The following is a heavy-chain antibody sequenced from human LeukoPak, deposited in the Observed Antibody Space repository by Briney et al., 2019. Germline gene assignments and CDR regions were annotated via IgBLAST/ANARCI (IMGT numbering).Heavy chain of an antibody. V-gene: IGHV3-23*01. Sequence: GGSLRLSCAASGFTFSSYAMSWVRQAPGKGLEWVSSVSGSGGSTYYADSVKGRFTISRDNSKNTLYLQMNSLTAEDTAVYYCAKDRDRYNWNDSGGWFDPWGQGTLVSVSS. D-gene: IGHD1-20*01. CDR2: VSGSGGST. CDR1: GFTFSSYA. CDR3: AKDRDRYNWNDSGGWFDP. J-gene: IGHJ5*02.